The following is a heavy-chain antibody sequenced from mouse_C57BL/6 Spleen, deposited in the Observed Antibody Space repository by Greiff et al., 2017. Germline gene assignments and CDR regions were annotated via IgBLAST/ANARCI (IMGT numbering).Heavy chain of an antibody. CDR3: ARNFHYYGSSCDY. D-gene: IGHD1-1*01. J-gene: IGHJ2*01. V-gene: IGHV2-2*01. Sequence: VQGVESGPGLVQPSQSLSITCTVSGFSLTSYGVHWVRQSPGKGLEWLGVIWSGGSTDYNAAFISRLSISKDNSKSQVFFKMNSLQADDTAIYXCARNFHYYGSSCDYWGQGTTLTVSS. CDR2: IWSGGST. CDR1: GFSLTSYG.